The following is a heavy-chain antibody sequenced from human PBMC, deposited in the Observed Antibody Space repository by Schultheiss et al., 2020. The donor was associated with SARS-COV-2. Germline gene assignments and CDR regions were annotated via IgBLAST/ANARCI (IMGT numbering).Heavy chain of an antibody. CDR1: GFSVSGSY. CDR2: IFPTGTT. D-gene: IGHD3-10*01. V-gene: IGHV3-66*01. J-gene: IGHJ6*02. CDR3: ARDPGAPNGMDV. Sequence: GSLRLSCVASGFSVSGSYMSWVRQAPGKGLEYVSVIFPTGTTYYADSVKGRFTISRDNSENTLYLQMNSLRADDTAVYYCARDPGAPNGMDVWGQGTTVTVSS.